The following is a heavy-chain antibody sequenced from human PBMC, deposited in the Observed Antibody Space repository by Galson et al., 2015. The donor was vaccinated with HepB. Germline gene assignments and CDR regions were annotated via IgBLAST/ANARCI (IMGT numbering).Heavy chain of an antibody. Sequence: SLRLSCAASGFAVSSNYMSWVRQAPGKGLEWVAVIWYDGSNKYYADSVKGRFTISRDNSKSMVYLQMNSLRAEDTAVYYCARGSTDSALDYWGQGTLVTVSS. D-gene: IGHD5/OR15-5a*01. V-gene: IGHV3-33*08. J-gene: IGHJ4*02. CDR3: ARGSTDSALDY. CDR1: GFAVSSNY. CDR2: IWYDGSNK.